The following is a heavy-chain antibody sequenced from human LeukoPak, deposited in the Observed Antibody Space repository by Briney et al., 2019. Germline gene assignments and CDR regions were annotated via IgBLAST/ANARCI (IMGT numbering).Heavy chain of an antibody. D-gene: IGHD1/OR15-1a*01. CDR1: GFTFRNYA. Sequence: GGSLRLSCAASGFTFRNYAMYWVRQAPGRGLEWAAVVSFDGNTTFYSDSVKGRFAISRDNSKNTLYLEMNSLRPEDTAVYYCARFRAATTRFDYWGQGTLVIVSS. V-gene: IGHV3-30*09. J-gene: IGHJ4*02. CDR2: VSFDGNTT. CDR3: ARFRAATTRFDY.